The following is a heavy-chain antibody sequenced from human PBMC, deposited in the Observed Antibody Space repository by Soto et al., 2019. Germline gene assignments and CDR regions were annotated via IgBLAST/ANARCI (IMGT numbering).Heavy chain of an antibody. D-gene: IGHD3-10*01. J-gene: IGHJ5*02. V-gene: IGHV4-4*07. CDR3: ARAIELEAPGTETFFDP. Sequence: SETLSLTCTVSGGSISSYYWSWIRQPAGKGLEWIGRIYTSGSTNYNPSLKSRVTMSVDTSKNQFSLKLSSVTAADTAVYYCARAIELEAPGTETFFDPWGQGTLVTVSS. CDR2: IYTSGST. CDR1: GGSISSYY.